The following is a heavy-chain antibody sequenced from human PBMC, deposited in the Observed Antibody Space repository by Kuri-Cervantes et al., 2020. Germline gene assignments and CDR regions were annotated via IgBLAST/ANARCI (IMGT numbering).Heavy chain of an antibody. CDR1: GGPFSGYY. Sequence: SETLSLTCAVYGGPFSGYYWSWIRQPPGKGLEWIGEINHSGSTNYNPSLKSRVTISVDTSKNQISLKLSSVTAADTAVYYCARVGVYSSGWTFDYWGQGTLVTVSS. CDR2: INHSGST. V-gene: IGHV4-34*01. CDR3: ARVGVYSSGWTFDY. J-gene: IGHJ4*02. D-gene: IGHD6-19*01.